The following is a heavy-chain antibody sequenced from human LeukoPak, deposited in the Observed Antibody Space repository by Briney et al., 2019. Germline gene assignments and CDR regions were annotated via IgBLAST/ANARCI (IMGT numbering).Heavy chain of an antibody. CDR2: IIPIFGTA. D-gene: IGHD6-13*01. V-gene: IGHV1-69*13. CDR1: GGTFSSYA. CDR3: ARGGRYSSSWFDY. Sequence: ASVKVSCKASGGTFSSYAISLVRQAPGQGLELMGGIIPIFGTANYAQKFQGRVTITAYESTTTAYMELSSLRSEDTAVYYCARGGRYSSSWFDYWGQGTLVTVSS. J-gene: IGHJ4*02.